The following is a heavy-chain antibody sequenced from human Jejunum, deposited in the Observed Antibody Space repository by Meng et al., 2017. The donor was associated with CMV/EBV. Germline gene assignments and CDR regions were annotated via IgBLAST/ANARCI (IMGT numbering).Heavy chain of an antibody. Sequence: EVQLLESGGGLVQPGGSLRLSCEGSGFTFGSYGMTWVRQAPGRGLEWVSAISGGGDSTDYVDSVKGRFAISRDNSKNTLDLQMNSLRADDTAVYYCVRDPPQELFLFDYWGPGTLVTVSS. D-gene: IGHD3-10*01. CDR2: ISGGGDST. V-gene: IGHV3-23*01. J-gene: IGHJ4*02. CDR1: GFTFGSYG. CDR3: VRDPPQELFLFDY.